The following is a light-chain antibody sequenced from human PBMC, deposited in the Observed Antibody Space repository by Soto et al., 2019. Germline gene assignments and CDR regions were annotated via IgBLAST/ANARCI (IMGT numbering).Light chain of an antibody. CDR2: GAS. J-gene: IGKJ4*01. Sequence: EIVLTQSPATLSLSPGERATLSCRASQSVTNSLAWYQQKPGQAPRLLIYGASNRATGIPARFSGSGAGTDFTLTISSLEPEDSAVYYCQQHISWPLTFGGGTKVDIK. V-gene: IGKV3-11*01. CDR3: QQHISWPLT. CDR1: QSVTNS.